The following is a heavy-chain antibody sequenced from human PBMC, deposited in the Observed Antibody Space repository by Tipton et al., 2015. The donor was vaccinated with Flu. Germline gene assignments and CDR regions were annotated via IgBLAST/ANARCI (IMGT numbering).Heavy chain of an antibody. CDR3: AREGDYYDSSGPISLFYY. CDR2: IYYSGST. CDR1: GGSISSGGYY. D-gene: IGHD3-22*01. Sequence: TLSLTCTVSGGSISSGGYYWSWIRQHPGKSLEWIGYIYYSGSTYYNPSLKSRVTISVDTSKNQFSLKLSSVTAADTAVYYCAREGDYYDSSGPISLFYYWGQGTLVTVSS. J-gene: IGHJ4*02. V-gene: IGHV4-31*03.